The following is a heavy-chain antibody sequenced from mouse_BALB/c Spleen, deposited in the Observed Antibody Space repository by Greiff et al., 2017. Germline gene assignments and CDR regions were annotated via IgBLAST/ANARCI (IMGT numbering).Heavy chain of an antibody. D-gene: IGHD1-1*01. CDR1: GYSITSDYA. CDR2: ISYSGST. J-gene: IGHJ3*01. V-gene: IGHV3-2*02. Sequence: EVQLVESGPGLVKPSQSLSLTCTVTGYSITSDYAWNWIRQFPGNKLEWMGYISYSGSTSYNPSLKSRISITRDTSKNQFFLQLNSVTTEDTATYYCARGGYYGSSPFAYWGQGTLVTVSA. CDR3: ARGGYYGSSPFAY.